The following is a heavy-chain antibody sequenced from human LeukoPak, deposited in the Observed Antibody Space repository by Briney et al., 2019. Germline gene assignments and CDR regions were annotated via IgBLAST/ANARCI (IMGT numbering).Heavy chain of an antibody. Sequence: GASAKVSCKASGYTFTSYDINWVRQATGQGLEWMGWMNPNSGNTGYAQKFQGRVTMTRNTSISTAYMELSSLRSEDTAVYYCARAGRSIAARPDLGYYYYMDVWGKGTTVTVSS. CDR1: GYTFTSYD. CDR2: MNPNSGNT. CDR3: ARAGRSIAARPDLGYYYYMDV. V-gene: IGHV1-8*01. J-gene: IGHJ6*03. D-gene: IGHD6-6*01.